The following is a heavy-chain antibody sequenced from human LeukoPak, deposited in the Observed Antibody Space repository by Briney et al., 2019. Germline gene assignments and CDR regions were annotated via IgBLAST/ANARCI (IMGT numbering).Heavy chain of an antibody. V-gene: IGHV3-21*01. Sequence: NPGGSLRLSCAASGFTFSNYSMNWARQAPGKGLEWVSSIGSTSHFRYYADSLKGRVTISRDNAKNSLYLQMSSLRVGDTAVYYCARSCDGDCYSDYWGQGTLVTVSS. J-gene: IGHJ4*02. D-gene: IGHD2-21*02. CDR3: ARSCDGDCYSDY. CDR1: GFTFSNYS. CDR2: IGSTSHFR.